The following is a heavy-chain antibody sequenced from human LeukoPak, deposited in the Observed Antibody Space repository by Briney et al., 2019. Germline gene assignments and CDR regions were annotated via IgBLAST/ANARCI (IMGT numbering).Heavy chain of an antibody. D-gene: IGHD3-10*01. CDR1: GFTFSSYA. J-gene: IGHJ6*02. V-gene: IGHV3-30-3*01. Sequence: QTGGSLRLSCAASGFTFSSYAMHWVRQAPGKGLEWVAVISYDGSNKYYADSVKGRFTISRDNSKNTLYLQMNSLRAEDTAVYYCARDYGSGRYYYGMDVWGQGTTVTVSS. CDR2: ISYDGSNK. CDR3: ARDYGSGRYYYGMDV.